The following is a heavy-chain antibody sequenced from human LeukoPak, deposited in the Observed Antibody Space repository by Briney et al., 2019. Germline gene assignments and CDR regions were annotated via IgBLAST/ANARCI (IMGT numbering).Heavy chain of an antibody. Sequence: GGSLRLSCAASGLTFSSYDMHWVRQATGKGLEWVSGIGTAGDTYYVGSGKGRFTISRENAKNSLYLQMNSLRAGDTAVYYCVRGGVLTGFDYWGQGTLVTVSS. D-gene: IGHD3-9*01. CDR1: GLTFSSYD. CDR2: IGTAGDT. V-gene: IGHV3-13*01. J-gene: IGHJ4*02. CDR3: VRGGVLTGFDY.